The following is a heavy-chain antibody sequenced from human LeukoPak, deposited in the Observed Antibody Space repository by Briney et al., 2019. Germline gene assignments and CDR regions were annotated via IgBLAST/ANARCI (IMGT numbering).Heavy chain of an antibody. CDR1: GGTFSSYA. D-gene: IGHD6-19*01. V-gene: IGHV1-69*05. CDR3: EAESVAGPGGWCDP. J-gene: IGHJ5*02. Sequence: GSSVKVSCKASGGTFSSYAISWVRQAPGRGLEWMGGIIPIFGTANYAQKFQGRVQINTDESTSTAYMELSSLSSEDTAVYYCEAESVAGPGGWCDPWGQGTLVSVSS. CDR2: IIPIFGTA.